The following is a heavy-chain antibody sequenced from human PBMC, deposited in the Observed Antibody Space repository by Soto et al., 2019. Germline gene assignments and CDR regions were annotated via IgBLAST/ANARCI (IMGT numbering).Heavy chain of an antibody. Sequence: EVQLLESGGGLVQPGGSLRLSCAASGFTFSSYAMSWVRQAPGKGREWVSAIRGSGGSTYYADSVKGRFTISRDNSKNTLYLQMNSLRAEDTAVYYCASKVGDRPAKYGMDVWGQGTTVTVSS. V-gene: IGHV3-23*01. CDR2: IRGSGGST. CDR3: ASKVGDRPAKYGMDV. J-gene: IGHJ6*02. CDR1: GFTFSSYA. D-gene: IGHD4-17*01.